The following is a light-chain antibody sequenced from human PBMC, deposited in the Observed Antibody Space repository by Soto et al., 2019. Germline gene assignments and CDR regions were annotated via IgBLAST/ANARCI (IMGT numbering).Light chain of an antibody. Sequence: QCVLTQSPSASASLGASVKLTCTLSSGHSSYAIAWHQQQPEKGPRYLMKLNSDGSHSKGDGIPDRFSGSSSGAERYLTISSLQSEDEADYYCQTWGSGIRVVFGGGTKLTVL. J-gene: IGLJ2*01. V-gene: IGLV4-69*01. CDR2: LNSDGSH. CDR3: QTWGSGIRVV. CDR1: SGHSSYA.